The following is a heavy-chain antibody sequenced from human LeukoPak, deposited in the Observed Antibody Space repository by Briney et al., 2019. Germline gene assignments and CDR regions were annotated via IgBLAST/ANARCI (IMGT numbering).Heavy chain of an antibody. CDR2: INPNSGGT. D-gene: IGHD3-3*01. V-gene: IGHV1-2*02. CDR1: GYTFTGYY. CDR3: ARDRSDFWSGFFQH. Sequence: ASVKVSCKASGYTFTGYYMHWVRQAPGQGVEWMGWINPNSGGTNYAQKFQGRVTMTRDTSISTAYMELSRLRSDDTAVYYCARDRSDFWSGFFQHWGQGTLVTVSS. J-gene: IGHJ1*01.